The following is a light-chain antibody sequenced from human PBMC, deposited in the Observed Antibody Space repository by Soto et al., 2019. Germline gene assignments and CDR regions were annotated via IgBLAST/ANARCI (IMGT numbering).Light chain of an antibody. J-gene: IGLJ2*01. V-gene: IGLV4-69*01. Sequence: QSVLTQSPSASASLGASVKLTCTLSSGHNSYAIAWHQQQPEKGPRYLMNLNSDGSHKKGDGIPDRFSGSSSGAERYLTISSLQSEDEADYYCQTCGTGIQVFGGGTKVTVL. CDR2: LNSDGSH. CDR1: SGHNSYA. CDR3: QTCGTGIQV.